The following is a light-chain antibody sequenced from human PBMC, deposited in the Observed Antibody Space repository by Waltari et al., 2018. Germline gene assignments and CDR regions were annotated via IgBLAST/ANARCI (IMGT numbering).Light chain of an antibody. CDR3: LQYQAYPLT. V-gene: IGKV1-16*02. J-gene: IGKJ4*01. CDR1: QDITKY. Sequence: DIQMTQSPSSLSASLGDRVTIPCRPSQDITKYLAWFQQKPGRAPKSLIYGAFILQSGVSSNFSGSGSGTDFTLTITSLQPEDFGTYYCLQYQAYPLTVGGGTKVDIK. CDR2: GAF.